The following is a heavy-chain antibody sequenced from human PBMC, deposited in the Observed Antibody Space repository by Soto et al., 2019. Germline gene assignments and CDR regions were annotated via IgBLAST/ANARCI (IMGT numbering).Heavy chain of an antibody. Sequence: LRLSCAASGFSLSTCAMTWVRQAPGKGLEWVLCISGSGDTTYYADSVKGRFTISRDTSKNTVYLQMNSLRVDDTAVYYCAKGHPGGSCYSGLDCWGQGTLVTVSS. CDR2: ISGSGDTT. J-gene: IGHJ4*02. D-gene: IGHD2-15*01. CDR3: AKGHPGGSCYSGLDC. V-gene: IGHV3-23*01. CDR1: GFSLSTCA.